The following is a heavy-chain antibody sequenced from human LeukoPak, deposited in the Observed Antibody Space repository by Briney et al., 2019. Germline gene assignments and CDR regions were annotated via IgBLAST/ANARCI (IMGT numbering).Heavy chain of an antibody. J-gene: IGHJ5*02. V-gene: IGHV3-30*02. CDR3: AKEHDLWHEEGNWFDP. CDR2: IRYDGNNK. CDR1: GFTFSSYG. Sequence: GGSLRLSCAASGFTFSSYGMHWVRQAPGKGLKWVAFIRYDGNNKYYADSVKGRFTISRDNTKNTLYLQLNSLRAEDTAVYYCAKEHDLWHEEGNWFDPWGQGTLVTVSS. D-gene: IGHD3-3*01.